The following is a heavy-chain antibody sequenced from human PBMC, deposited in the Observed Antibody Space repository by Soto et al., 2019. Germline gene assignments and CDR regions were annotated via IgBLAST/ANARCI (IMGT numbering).Heavy chain of an antibody. D-gene: IGHD2-15*01. CDR2: IIPIFGTA. V-gene: IGHV1-69*13. Sequence: GASVKVSCKASGGTFSSYAISWVRQAPGQGLEWMGGIIPIFGTANYAQKFQGRVTITADESTSTAYMELSSLRAEDTAVYFCARDCSGGSCYPGMDVWGQGTTVTVSS. CDR1: GGTFSSYA. CDR3: ARDCSGGSCYPGMDV. J-gene: IGHJ6*02.